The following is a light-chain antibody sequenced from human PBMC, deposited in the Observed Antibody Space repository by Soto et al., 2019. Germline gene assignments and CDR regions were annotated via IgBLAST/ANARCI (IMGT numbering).Light chain of an antibody. J-gene: IGLJ3*02. Sequence: QSALTQPHSVSGSPGQSVTISCSGTSSDVGHYNFVSWYQHHPGKAPKLLIYDVTTRPSGVPDRFSGSKSGNTASLTISGLQAEDEADFYCCSYAGSYTGVFGGGTKVTVL. CDR2: DVT. CDR1: SSDVGHYNF. CDR3: CSYAGSYTGV. V-gene: IGLV2-11*01.